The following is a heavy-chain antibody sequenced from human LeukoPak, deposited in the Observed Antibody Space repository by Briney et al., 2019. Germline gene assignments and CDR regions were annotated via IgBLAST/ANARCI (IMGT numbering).Heavy chain of an antibody. CDR1: GFTFSSYA. CDR2: ISGSGGST. CDR3: AKDRHIVVVTAIPDDAFDI. J-gene: IGHJ3*02. D-gene: IGHD2-21*02. Sequence: GGSLRLSCAASGFTFSSYAMSWVRQAPEKGLEWVSAISGSGGSTYYADSVKGRFTISRDNSKNTLYLQMNSLRAEDTAVYYCAKDRHIVVVTAIPDDAFDIWGQGTMVTVSS. V-gene: IGHV3-23*01.